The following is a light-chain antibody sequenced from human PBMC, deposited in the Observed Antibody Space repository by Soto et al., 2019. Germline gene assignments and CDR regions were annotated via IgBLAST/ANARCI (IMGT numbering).Light chain of an antibody. CDR3: SSFTRSDTWA. V-gene: IGLV2-14*01. J-gene: IGLJ3*02. Sequence: QSVLTQPASVSGSPGQSITISCTGTSSDVGAYNSVCWHQQHPGKAPKLMIYEVSKRPSGVSDRFSASKSGNTASLTISGLQADDEADYYCSSFTRSDTWAFGGGTKLTVL. CDR2: EVS. CDR1: SSDVGAYNS.